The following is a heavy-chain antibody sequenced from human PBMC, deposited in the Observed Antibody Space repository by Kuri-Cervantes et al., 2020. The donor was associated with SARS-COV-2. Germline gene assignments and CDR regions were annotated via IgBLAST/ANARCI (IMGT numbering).Heavy chain of an antibody. J-gene: IGHJ4*02. V-gene: IGHV1-69*13. CDR3: ARDQGIVVAGY. D-gene: IGHD6-19*01. CDR1: GYTFTSYG. CDR2: IIPILGTA. Sequence: SVKVSCKASGYTFTSYGISWVRQAPGQGLEWMGGIIPILGTAHYAQKFQGRVTITADESTSTAYMELSSLRSEDTAVYYCARDQGIVVAGYWGQGTLVTVSS.